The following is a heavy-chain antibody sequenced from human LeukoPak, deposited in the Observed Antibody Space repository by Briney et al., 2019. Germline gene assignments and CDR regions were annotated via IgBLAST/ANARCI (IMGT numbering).Heavy chain of an antibody. CDR1: GGSISSSSYY. J-gene: IGHJ4*02. D-gene: IGHD6-6*01. V-gene: IGHV4-39*07. CDR2: IYYSGST. CDR3: ARLLYSSSSRPDY. Sequence: RPSETLSLTCTVSGGSISSSSYYWGWIRQPPGKGLEWIGSIYYSGSTYYNPSLKSRVTISVDTSKNQFSLKLSSVTAADTAVYYCARLLYSSSSRPDYWGQGTLVTVSS.